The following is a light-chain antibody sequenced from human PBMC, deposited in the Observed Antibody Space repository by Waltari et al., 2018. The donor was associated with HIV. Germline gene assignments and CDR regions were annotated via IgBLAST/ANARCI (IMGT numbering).Light chain of an antibody. V-gene: IGLV1-44*01. CDR1: SSTVGTNT. CDR2: SNN. J-gene: IGLJ1*01. CDR3: AAWDDSLNGFV. Sequence: QSVLTQPPSASGTPGQRVTISCSGSSSTVGTNTVNWSQQLPGTAPKLLIYSNNHRPSGVPDRFSGSKSGTSASLAINGLQSEDEADYYCAAWDDSLNGFVFGTGTKVTVL.